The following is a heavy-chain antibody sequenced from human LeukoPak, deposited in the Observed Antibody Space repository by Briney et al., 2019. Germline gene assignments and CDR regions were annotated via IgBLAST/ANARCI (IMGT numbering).Heavy chain of an antibody. J-gene: IGHJ1*01. CDR2: IYSGGST. CDR3: ARDVMAARTEYFQH. Sequence: PGGSLRLSCAASGFTVSSNYMSWVRQAPGKGLEWVSVIYSGGSTYYADSVEGRFTISRDNSKNTLYLQVNSLRAEDTAVYYCARDVMAARTEYFQHWGQGTLVTVSS. D-gene: IGHD6-6*01. CDR1: GFTVSSNY. V-gene: IGHV3-53*01.